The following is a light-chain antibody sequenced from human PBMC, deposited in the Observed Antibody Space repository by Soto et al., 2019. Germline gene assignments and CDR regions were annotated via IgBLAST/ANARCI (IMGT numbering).Light chain of an antibody. CDR1: QTINNY. CDR2: AAS. J-gene: IGKJ2*03. CDR3: QQGFSTPQYS. V-gene: IGKV1-39*01. Sequence: DIQMTQSPSSLSASIGDRVTITCRASQTINNYLNWYQQKPGKAPKLLIYAASSLQSGLPSRFSGSGAGTDFTLSIYSLQPEDFATYYCQQGFSTPQYSFGQGTKLDVK.